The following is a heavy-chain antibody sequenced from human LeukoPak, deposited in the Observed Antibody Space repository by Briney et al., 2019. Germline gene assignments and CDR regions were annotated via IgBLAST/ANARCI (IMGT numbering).Heavy chain of an antibody. Sequence: ASVKVSCKASGYTFTSYGISWVRQAPGQGLEWMGWISAYNGNTNYAQKLLGRVTMTTDTSTSTAYMELRSLRSDDTAVYYCARDRSVTIFGVVIIPPFDYYYYGMDVWGQGTTVTVSS. CDR3: ARDRSVTIFGVVIIPPFDYYYYGMDV. CDR2: ISAYNGNT. J-gene: IGHJ6*02. D-gene: IGHD3-3*01. CDR1: GYTFTSYG. V-gene: IGHV1-18*01.